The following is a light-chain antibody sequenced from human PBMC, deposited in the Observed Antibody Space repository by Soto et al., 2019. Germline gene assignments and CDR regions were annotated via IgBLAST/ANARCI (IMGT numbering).Light chain of an antibody. V-gene: IGLV2-8*01. J-gene: IGLJ1*01. Sequence: QSALTQPPSASGSPGQSVTISCTGTSSDVGGYNYVSWYQQHPGKAPKLMIYEVSKRPSGVPDRFSGSKSGNTASLTVSGLQAEDEADYYCSSYAGSNINYVFGPGTKLTVL. CDR3: SSYAGSNINYV. CDR1: SSDVGGYNY. CDR2: EVS.